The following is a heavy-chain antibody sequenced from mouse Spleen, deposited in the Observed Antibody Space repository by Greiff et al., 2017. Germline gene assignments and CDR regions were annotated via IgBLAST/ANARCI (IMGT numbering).Heavy chain of an antibody. Sequence: QVQLKQSGAELARPGASVKMSCKASGYTFTSYTMHWVKQRPGQGLEWIGYINPSSGYTKYNQKFKDKATLTADKSSSTAYMQLSSLTSEDSAVYYCARRGGNYDAMDYWGQGTSVTVSS. CDR1: GYTFTSYT. CDR3: ARRGGNYDAMDY. CDR2: INPSSGYT. D-gene: IGHD2-1*01. J-gene: IGHJ4*01. V-gene: IGHV1-4*01.